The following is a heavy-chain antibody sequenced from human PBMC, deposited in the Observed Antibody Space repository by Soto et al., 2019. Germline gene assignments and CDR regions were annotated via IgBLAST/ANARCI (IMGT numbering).Heavy chain of an antibody. CDR2: ISYSGNT. D-gene: IGHD3-10*01. Sequence: QLQLQQSGPGLVRPSETLSLTCSVSGGSISSSSYYWGWIRQPPGEGLEWIGTISYSGNTYYNPSLKSRVTISVDTSRDQFYLTLSSVTAADTAVYYCARLTGSGSYYWNSWGQGTLVTVSS. CDR3: ARLTGSGSYYWNS. CDR1: GGSISSSSYY. J-gene: IGHJ4*02. V-gene: IGHV4-39*01.